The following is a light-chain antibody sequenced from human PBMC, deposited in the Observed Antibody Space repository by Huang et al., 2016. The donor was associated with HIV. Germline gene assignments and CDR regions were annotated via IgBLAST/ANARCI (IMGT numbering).Light chain of an antibody. CDR3: QQYNSWPPLFT. J-gene: IGKJ3*01. Sequence: EVLLTQSPATLSVSPGERATLSCRSSQSVSNNLAWYQQKPGQAPRLLIYGAATRATGDPARFSGSGSGTEFTLTIGSLQSEDSAVYYCQQYNSWPPLFTFGPGTKVDIK. CDR2: GAA. V-gene: IGKV3-15*01. CDR1: QSVSNN.